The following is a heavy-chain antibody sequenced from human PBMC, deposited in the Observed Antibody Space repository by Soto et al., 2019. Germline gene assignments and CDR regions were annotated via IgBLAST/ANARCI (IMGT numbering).Heavy chain of an antibody. CDR3: ARAIAVGSTSLDY. CDR1: GFTFSSYA. Sequence: GGSLRLSCAASGFTFSSYAMHWVRQAPGKGLEWVAVISYDGSNKYYADSVKGRFTISRDNAKNSLYLQMDSLRDEDTAVYFCARAIAVGSTSLDYWGLGTRVTVSS. V-gene: IGHV3-30-3*01. J-gene: IGHJ4*02. D-gene: IGHD6-19*01. CDR2: ISYDGSNK.